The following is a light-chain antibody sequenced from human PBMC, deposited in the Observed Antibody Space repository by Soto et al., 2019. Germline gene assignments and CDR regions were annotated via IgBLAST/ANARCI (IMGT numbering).Light chain of an antibody. J-gene: IGKJ4*01. Sequence: DIQMTQSPSSLSASVGDRVAITCRASQNIRTYLNWYQQKPGKAPKVLIYGAASLQSGVPSRFSGSGSGTNFTLTINSLQPEDYATYYCQQSYNIQALTFGGGPKVEIK. CDR2: GAA. CDR1: QNIRTY. CDR3: QQSYNIQALT. V-gene: IGKV1-39*01.